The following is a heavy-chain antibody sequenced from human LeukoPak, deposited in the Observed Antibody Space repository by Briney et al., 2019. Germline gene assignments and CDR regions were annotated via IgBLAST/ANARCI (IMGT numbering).Heavy chain of an antibody. CDR1: GGSISSYY. J-gene: IGHJ2*01. D-gene: IGHD3-22*01. CDR2: IYYSGST. CDR3: AREKDYYDSSGYSAHWYFDL. Sequence: SETLSLTCTVSGGSISSYYWSWIRQPPGKGLEWIGYIYYSGSTNYNPSLKSRVTISVDTSKNQFSLKLSSVTAADTAVYYCAREKDYYDSSGYSAHWYFDLWGRGTLVTVSS. V-gene: IGHV4-59*12.